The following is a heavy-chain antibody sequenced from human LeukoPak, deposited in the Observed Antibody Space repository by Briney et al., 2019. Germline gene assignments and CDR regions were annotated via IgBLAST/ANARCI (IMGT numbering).Heavy chain of an antibody. D-gene: IGHD3-16*02. Sequence: SQTLSLTCAISGDSVSSNSAAWNWIRQFPSRGLEWLGRTYYRSKWYNDYAVSVKSRITINPDTSKNQFSLQLNSVTPEDTAVYYCARGYGSGDYVWGSYRYTPLFDYWGQGTLVTVSS. CDR2: TYYRSKWYN. V-gene: IGHV6-1*01. CDR3: ARGYGSGDYVWGSYRYTPLFDY. J-gene: IGHJ4*02. CDR1: GDSVSSNSAA.